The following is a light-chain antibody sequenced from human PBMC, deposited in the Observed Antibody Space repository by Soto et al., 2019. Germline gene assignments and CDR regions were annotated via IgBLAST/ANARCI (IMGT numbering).Light chain of an antibody. J-gene: IGKJ5*01. CDR2: DTS. Sequence: EIVLTQSPATLSLSPGERATLSCSASQSVGSILAWYQQKPGQAPRLLIYDTSTRATGIPARFSGSGSGTDFTLTISSLEPEDFAVYYCQQRNSWPPTFTFGQGTRLEIK. V-gene: IGKV3-11*01. CDR1: QSVGSI. CDR3: QQRNSWPPTFT.